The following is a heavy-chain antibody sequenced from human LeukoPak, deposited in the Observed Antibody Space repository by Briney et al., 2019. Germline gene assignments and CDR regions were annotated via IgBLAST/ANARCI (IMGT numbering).Heavy chain of an antibody. CDR3: ARDSYSSSSFFYYYYMDV. J-gene: IGHJ6*03. D-gene: IGHD6-6*01. CDR2: INTNTGNP. Sequence: ASVKVSCKASGYTFTNYAINWVRQAPGQGLEWLGWINTNTGNPTYAQDFTGRFVFSLDTSVSTAYLQISSLKAEDTAVYYCARDSYSSSSFFYYYYMDVWGKGTTVTVSS. CDR1: GYTFTNYA. V-gene: IGHV7-4-1*02.